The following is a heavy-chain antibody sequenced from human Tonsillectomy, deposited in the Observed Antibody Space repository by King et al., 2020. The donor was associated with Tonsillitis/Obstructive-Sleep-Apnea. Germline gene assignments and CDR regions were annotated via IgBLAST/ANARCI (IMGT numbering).Heavy chain of an antibody. J-gene: IGHJ4*02. CDR2: ISAYNGNT. V-gene: IGHV1-18*01. CDR1: GYTFTSYG. CDR3: ARDSMSHYYDSSGYYTFDY. D-gene: IGHD3-22*01. Sequence: QLVQSGAKVKKPGASVKVSCKASGYTFTSYGISWVRQAPGQGLEWMGWISAYNGNTNYAQRLQARVTMTTDTSTSTAYMDLRSLRSDDTAVYYCARDSMSHYYDSSGYYTFDYWGQGTLVTVSS.